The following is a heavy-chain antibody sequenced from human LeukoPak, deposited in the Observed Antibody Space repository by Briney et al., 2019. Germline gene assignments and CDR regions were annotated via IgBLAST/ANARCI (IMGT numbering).Heavy chain of an antibody. CDR3: ARQGHISELDY. V-gene: IGHV5-51*01. CDR2: IYPGHSDT. J-gene: IGHJ4*02. CDR1: GSPFTSYW. Sequence: GGTLQISCQGSGSPFTSYWSGGGRRLPGKGRGWMGIIYPGHSDTRYSPSFQGQVTISAHKSISTAYLQWSSLKASDTAMYYCARQGHISELDYWGQGTLVTVSS. D-gene: IGHD3-22*01.